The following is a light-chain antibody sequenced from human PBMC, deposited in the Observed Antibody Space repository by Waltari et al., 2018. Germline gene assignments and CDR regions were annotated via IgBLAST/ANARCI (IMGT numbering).Light chain of an antibody. J-gene: IGLJ3*02. V-gene: IGLV1-40*01. Sequence: QSVLTPPPSVSGAPGQRVTVSCTGSTSNTGAGSDVPWYQQFPGRAPKLVIYANTYRPSGVPDRFSATKSGSSASLAITGLQAEDEADYYCQSYDKILSAWVFGGGTKLTVL. CDR1: TSNTGAGSD. CDR3: QSYDKILSAWV. CDR2: ANT.